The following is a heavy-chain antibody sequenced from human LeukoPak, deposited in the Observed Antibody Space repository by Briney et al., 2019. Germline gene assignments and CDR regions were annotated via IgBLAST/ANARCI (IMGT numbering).Heavy chain of an antibody. CDR1: GGSFSGYY. J-gene: IGHJ6*03. CDR2: INHSGST. Sequence: SETLSLTCAVYGGSFSGYYWSWIRQPPGKGLEWIGEINHSGSTNYNPSLKSRVTISVDTSKNQFSLKLSSVTAADTAVYYCARPPVPRPYYYMDVWGKGTTVTVSS. V-gene: IGHV4-34*01. CDR3: ARPPVPRPYYYMDV.